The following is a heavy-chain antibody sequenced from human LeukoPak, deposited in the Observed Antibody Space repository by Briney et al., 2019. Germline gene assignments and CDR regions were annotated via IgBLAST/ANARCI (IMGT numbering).Heavy chain of an antibody. CDR3: ARGVYSYMWRD. Sequence: AGGSLRLSCAASGFTVSSNYMSWVRQAPGKGLEWVSAIYSGGSTYYADSVKGRFTISRDNSKNTLNLQMDTLRVEDTAVYYCARGVYSYMWRDWGQGILVTVSS. V-gene: IGHV3-66*01. CDR2: IYSGGST. CDR1: GFTVSSNY. J-gene: IGHJ4*02. D-gene: IGHD5-12*01.